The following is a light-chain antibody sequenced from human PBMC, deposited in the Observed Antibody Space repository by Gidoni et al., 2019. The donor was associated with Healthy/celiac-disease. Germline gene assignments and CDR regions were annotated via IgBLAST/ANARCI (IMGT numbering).Light chain of an antibody. CDR3: QQYYSYPRT. J-gene: IGKJ1*01. Sequence: AIRLTQSPSSLSASTGDRVTITCRASQGISSYLAWYQQKPGKDPKLLIYAASTLQSGVPARFSGSGSGTDFPLTISCLHSEDFATYYCQQYYSYPRTFGQGTKVEIK. V-gene: IGKV1-8*01. CDR2: AAS. CDR1: QGISSY.